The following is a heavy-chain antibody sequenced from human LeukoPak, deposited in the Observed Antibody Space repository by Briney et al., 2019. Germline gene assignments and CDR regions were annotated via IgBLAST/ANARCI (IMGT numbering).Heavy chain of an antibody. CDR2: IWYDGSNK. D-gene: IGHD2-15*01. V-gene: IGHV3-33*01. J-gene: IGHJ3*02. Sequence: GGSLRLSCAASGFTFSSYGMHWVRQAPGKGLEWVAVIWYDGSNKYYADSVKGRFTISRDNYKNTLYLQMNSLRAEDTAVYYCARIYCSSGSCYPADAFDIWGQGTMVTVSS. CDR3: ARIYCSSGSCYPADAFDI. CDR1: GFTFSSYG.